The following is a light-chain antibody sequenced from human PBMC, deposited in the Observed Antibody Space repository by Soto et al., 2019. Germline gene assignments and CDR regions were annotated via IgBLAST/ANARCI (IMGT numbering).Light chain of an antibody. CDR2: DAS. CDR1: QSVTNN. Sequence: IVSTQSPGTLSFFLWVGHTLSCRVSQSVTNNQFAWFRQKPGQAPRLLIYDASNRATGIPARFSGSGSGTDFTLTISSLEPEDFAVYYCQQRSNWPPITFGQGTRLEIK. V-gene: IGKV3-11*01. CDR3: QQRSNWPPIT. J-gene: IGKJ5*01.